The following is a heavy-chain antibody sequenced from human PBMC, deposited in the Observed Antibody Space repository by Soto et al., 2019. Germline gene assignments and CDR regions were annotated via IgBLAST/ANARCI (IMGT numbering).Heavy chain of an antibody. V-gene: IGHV3-21*01. CDR2: ISSSSSYI. Sequence: EVQLVESGGGLVKPGGSLRLSCAASGFTFSSYSMNWVRQAPGKGLEWVSSISSSSSYIYYADSVKGRFTISRDNAKNSLYLKMNRLRAEDTDVNYGARDELIYGDERYFDLWGRGTLVTVSS. CDR3: ARDELIYGDERYFDL. D-gene: IGHD4-17*01. CDR1: GFTFSSYS. J-gene: IGHJ2*01.